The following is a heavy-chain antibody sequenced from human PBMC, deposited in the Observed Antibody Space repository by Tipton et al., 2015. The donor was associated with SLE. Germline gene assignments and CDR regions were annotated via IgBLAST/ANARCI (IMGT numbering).Heavy chain of an antibody. CDR2: IYYSGNT. D-gene: IGHD6-13*01. CDR1: VGSFSGHH. J-gene: IGHJ5*02. CDR3: ARRDGYSSIWNWFDP. Sequence: TLSLTCAVYVGSFSGHHWTWIRQPPGKGLEWIGSIYYSGNTYYNPSLKSRVTISVDTSKNQFSLKVSSVTAADTAVYYCARRDGYSSIWNWFDPWGQGTLVTVSS. V-gene: IGHV4-34*01.